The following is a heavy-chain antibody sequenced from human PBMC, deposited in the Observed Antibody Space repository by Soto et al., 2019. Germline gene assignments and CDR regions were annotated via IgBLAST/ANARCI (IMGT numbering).Heavy chain of an antibody. J-gene: IGHJ6*02. V-gene: IGHV1-69*02. CDR2: IIPILGIA. CDR3: ASPACYGAADV. Sequence: QVQLVQSGAEVKKPGSSVKVSCKASGGTFSSYTISWVRQAPGQGLEWMGRIIPILGIANYAQKFQGRVTITADKSTSTAYMELSSLRSEDTAVYYCASPACYGAADVWGQGTTVTVSS. D-gene: IGHD4-17*01. CDR1: GGTFSSYT.